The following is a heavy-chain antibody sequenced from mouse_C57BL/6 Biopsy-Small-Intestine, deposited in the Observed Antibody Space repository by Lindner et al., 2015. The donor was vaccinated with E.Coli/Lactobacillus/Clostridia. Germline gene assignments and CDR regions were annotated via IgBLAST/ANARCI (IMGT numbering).Heavy chain of an antibody. Sequence: VQLQESGGDLVKPGGSLKLSCAASGFTFSSYGMSWVRQTPDKRLEWVATISTGGRYTYYPDSEKGRFIISRDNAKNTLYLQMSSLKSEDTAMYYCARQAGITTVVVDYWGQGTILTVSS. J-gene: IGHJ2*01. V-gene: IGHV5-6*01. CDR2: ISTGGRYT. CDR3: ARQAGITTVVVDY. CDR1: GFTFSSYG. D-gene: IGHD1-1*01.